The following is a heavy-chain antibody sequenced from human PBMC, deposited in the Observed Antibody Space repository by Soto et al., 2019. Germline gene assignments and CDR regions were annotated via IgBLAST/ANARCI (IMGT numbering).Heavy chain of an antibody. J-gene: IGHJ4*02. CDR1: GGSFTSNNW. CDR2: IYRTGST. V-gene: IGHV4-4*02. CDR3: ASRDPGTSVDY. Sequence: QVQLQESGPGLVKPSRTLSLTCAVSGGSFTSNNWWTWVRQPPGQGLEWIGEIYRTGSTNYNPSLKSRVTISLDKAENQFSLKVPSLTAADTAVYYCASRDPGTSVDYWGQGTLVTVSS. D-gene: IGHD1-7*01.